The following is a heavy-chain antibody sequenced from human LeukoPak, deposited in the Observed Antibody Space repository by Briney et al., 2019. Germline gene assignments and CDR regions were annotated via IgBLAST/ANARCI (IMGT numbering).Heavy chain of an antibody. CDR3: ARGPLRSVRYSDSFPGPHAFDI. J-gene: IGHJ3*02. V-gene: IGHV1-2*02. D-gene: IGHD3-22*01. Sequence: GASVQVSCKSSGYTFIGYYMHWVRQATGQELEWMGWINPNRGGTNYAQKFQGRVTMTRDTSISTAYMELSRLRSEDTAVYYCARGPLRSVRYSDSFPGPHAFDIWGQGTMVTVSS. CDR2: INPNRGGT. CDR1: GYTFIGYY.